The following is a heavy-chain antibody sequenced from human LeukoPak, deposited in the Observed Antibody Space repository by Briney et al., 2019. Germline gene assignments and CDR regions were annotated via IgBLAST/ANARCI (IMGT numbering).Heavy chain of an antibody. CDR3: ARRPKSDAFDI. V-gene: IGHV3-30*04. CDR2: ISYDGSNK. Sequence: HTGGSLRLSCAASGFTFSSYAMHWVRQAPGKGLEWVAVISYDGSNKYYADSVKGRFTISRDNSKNTLYLQMNSLRAEDTAVYYCARRPKSDAFDIWGQGTMVTVSS. J-gene: IGHJ3*02. CDR1: GFTFSSYA.